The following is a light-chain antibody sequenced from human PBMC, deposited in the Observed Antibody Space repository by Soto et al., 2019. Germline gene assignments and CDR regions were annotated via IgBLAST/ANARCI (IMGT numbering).Light chain of an antibody. Sequence: QSVMTQPPSVSAAPGQKVTISCSGSSSNIGGNSVSWYQQLPGTAPKLLIYDDNKRPSGIPDRFSGSKSGTSATLGITGFQTGDEADYYCGSWDNSLSADVFGTGTKLTVL. CDR3: GSWDNSLSADV. CDR1: SSNIGGNS. CDR2: DDN. J-gene: IGLJ1*01. V-gene: IGLV1-51*01.